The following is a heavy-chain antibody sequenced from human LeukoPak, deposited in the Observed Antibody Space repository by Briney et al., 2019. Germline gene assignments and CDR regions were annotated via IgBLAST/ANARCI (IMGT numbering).Heavy chain of an antibody. J-gene: IGHJ4*02. Sequence: SETLSLTCIVSGGSISSSSYNWGWIRQSPGKGLEWIGSIYYSGSTYYNPSLKSRLTISVDTSKNQFSLNLSSVTAADTAVYYCARDNEAGGYYFDYWGQGTLVTVSS. CDR1: GGSISSSSYN. CDR3: ARDNEAGGYYFDY. V-gene: IGHV4-39*02. CDR2: IYYSGST. D-gene: IGHD3-16*01.